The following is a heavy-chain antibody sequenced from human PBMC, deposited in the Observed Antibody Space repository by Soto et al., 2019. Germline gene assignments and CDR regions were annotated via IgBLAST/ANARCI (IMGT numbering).Heavy chain of an antibody. CDR3: ARSMTDFDWLLPFDY. J-gene: IGHJ4*02. D-gene: IGHD3-9*01. Sequence: SSETLSLTCAVYGGSFSGYYGSWIRQPPGKGLEWIGEINHSGSTNYNPSLKSRVTISVDTSKNQFSLKLSSVTAADTAVYYCARSMTDFDWLLPFDYWGQGTLVTVSS. CDR1: GGSFSGYY. V-gene: IGHV4-34*01. CDR2: INHSGST.